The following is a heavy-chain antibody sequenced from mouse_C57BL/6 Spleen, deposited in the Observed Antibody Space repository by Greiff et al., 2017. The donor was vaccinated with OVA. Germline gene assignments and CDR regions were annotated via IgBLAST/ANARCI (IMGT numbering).Heavy chain of an antibody. Sequence: EVQLVESGGGLVKPGGSLKLSCAASGFTFSDYGMHWVRQAPEKGLEWVAYISSGSSTIYYADTVKGRFTISRDNAKNTLFLQMTSLRSEDTAMYYCARSSTVVQRYYFDYWGQGTTLTVSS. V-gene: IGHV5-17*01. CDR2: ISSGSSTI. D-gene: IGHD1-1*01. CDR3: ARSSTVVQRYYFDY. CDR1: GFTFSDYG. J-gene: IGHJ2*01.